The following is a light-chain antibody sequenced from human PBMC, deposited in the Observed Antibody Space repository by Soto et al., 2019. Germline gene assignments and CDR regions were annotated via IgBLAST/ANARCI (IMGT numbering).Light chain of an antibody. Sequence: DIPMTKSPSSLSASVRDRVTISCRASQSVATFLNWYQHRPGKAPRLLIYGVSTLQYGVPSRFFGGGYVTDCTLTISRLQPEDFATYIGQQSFGIPPTFCQATKVEIK. J-gene: IGKJ2*01. V-gene: IGKV1-39*01. CDR1: QSVATF. CDR2: GVS. CDR3: QQSFGIPPT.